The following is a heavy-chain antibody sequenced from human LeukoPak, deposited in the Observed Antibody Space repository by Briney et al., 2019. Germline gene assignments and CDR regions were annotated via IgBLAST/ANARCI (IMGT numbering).Heavy chain of an antibody. J-gene: IGHJ4*02. CDR1: GYTFTSYD. D-gene: IGHD6-19*01. V-gene: IGHV1-8*01. CDR3: ATSRDSSGWSAHDY. CDR2: MNPNSGNT. Sequence: ASVKVSCKASGYTFTSYDINWVRQATGQGLEWMGWMNPNSGNTGYAQKFQGRVTMTRNTSISTAYMELSSLRSEDTAVYYCATSRDSSGWSAHDYWGQGTLVTVSS.